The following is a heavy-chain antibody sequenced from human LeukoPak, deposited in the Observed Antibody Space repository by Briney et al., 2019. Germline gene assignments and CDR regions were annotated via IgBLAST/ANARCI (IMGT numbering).Heavy chain of an antibody. CDR1: GFTFSSYG. V-gene: IGHV3-23*01. CDR3: ARKLWNYPYYFDY. J-gene: IGHJ4*02. CDR2: ISGSGGST. Sequence: GGSLRLSCAASGFTFSSYGMSWVRQAPGKGLEWVSAISGSGGSTYYADSVKGRFTISRDNSKNTLYLQMNSLRAEDTALYYCARKLWNYPYYFDYWGQGTLVTVSS. D-gene: IGHD1-7*01.